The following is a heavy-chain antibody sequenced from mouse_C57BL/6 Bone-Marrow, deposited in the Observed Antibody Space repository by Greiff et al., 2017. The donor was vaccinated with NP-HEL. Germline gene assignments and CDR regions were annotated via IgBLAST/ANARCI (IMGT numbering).Heavy chain of an antibody. CDR1: GFTFSSYG. CDR2: ISSGGSYT. CDR3: ARLITAKGDWYFDV. Sequence: VQLKESGGDLVKPGGSLKLSCAASGFTFSSYGMSWVRQTPDKRLEWVATISSGGSYTYYPDSVKGRFTISRDNAKNTLYLQMSSLKSEDTAMYYCARLITAKGDWYFDVWGTGTTVTVSS. D-gene: IGHD1-1*01. V-gene: IGHV5-6*01. J-gene: IGHJ1*03.